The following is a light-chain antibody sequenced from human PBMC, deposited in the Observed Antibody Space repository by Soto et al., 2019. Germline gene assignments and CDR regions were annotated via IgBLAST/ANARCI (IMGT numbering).Light chain of an antibody. Sequence: IMVTQSPSTLSLSPGERATLSCRASQSVSSYLAWYQQKPGQAPRLLIYDASNRATGIPARFSGSGSGTDFTLTISSLEPEDFAVYYCQQRSNWPLTFAQGTRLEI. CDR1: QSVSSY. J-gene: IGKJ5*01. CDR2: DAS. V-gene: IGKV3-11*01. CDR3: QQRSNWPLT.